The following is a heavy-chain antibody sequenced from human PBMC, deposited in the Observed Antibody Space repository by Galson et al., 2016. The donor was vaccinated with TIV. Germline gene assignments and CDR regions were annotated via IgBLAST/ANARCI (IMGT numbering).Heavy chain of an antibody. V-gene: IGHV6-1*01. CDR1: GDSVSSNRAA. CDR2: TYYRSKWYN. J-gene: IGHJ5*02. Sequence: CAISGDSVSSNRAAWNWIRQSPSRGPEWLGRTYYRSKWYNDYALSVKSRITINIDTSKNQVSLQLNSVTPEDTAVYYCARGPHPSHIGLRGPPPNWFDPWGQGTLVTVSS. D-gene: IGHD3-10*01. CDR3: ARGPHPSHIGLRGPPPNWFDP.